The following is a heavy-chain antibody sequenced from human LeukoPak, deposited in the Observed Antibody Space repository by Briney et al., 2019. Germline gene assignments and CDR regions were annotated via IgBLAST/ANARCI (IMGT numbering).Heavy chain of an antibody. V-gene: IGHV3-23*01. CDR3: AREVAVAGLDY. CDR1: GFNFSSYA. D-gene: IGHD6-19*01. Sequence: GGSLRLSCTASGFNFSSYAMSWVRQAPGKGLEWVSAISARTTYTYYADSVKGRFTISRDNSKNTLYLQINSLRAEDTAVYHCAREVAVAGLDYWGQGTLVTVSS. J-gene: IGHJ4*02. CDR2: ISARTTYT.